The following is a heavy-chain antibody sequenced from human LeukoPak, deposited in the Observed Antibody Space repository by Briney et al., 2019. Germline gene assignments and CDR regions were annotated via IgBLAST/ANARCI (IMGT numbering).Heavy chain of an antibody. V-gene: IGHV3-23*01. D-gene: IGHD6-19*01. CDR2: ISGSGDST. CDR3: ARNISSGWYVDY. J-gene: IGHJ4*02. Sequence: GGSLRLSCAVFGFTFSSYAMSWVRQAPGKGLEWVSGISGSGDSTSYADSVKGRFSVSRDNSKNTLYLQMNSLRAEDTALYYCARNISSGWYVDYWGPGTLVTVSS. CDR1: GFTFSSYA.